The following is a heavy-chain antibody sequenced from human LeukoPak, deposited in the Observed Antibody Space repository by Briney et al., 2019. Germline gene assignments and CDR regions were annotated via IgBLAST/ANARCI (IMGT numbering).Heavy chain of an antibody. J-gene: IGHJ4*02. V-gene: IGHV3-43*02. CDR1: GFMFHDYA. Sequence: GGSLRLSCAAPGFMFHDYAIHWVRQAPGKGLEWVSLISGDGGSTFYADSVKGRFTISRDNSKNSLYLQMNSLRSDDTALYYCARESESRGRYDYWGQGTLVTVSS. CDR3: ARESESRGRYDY. CDR2: ISGDGGST. D-gene: IGHD6-19*01.